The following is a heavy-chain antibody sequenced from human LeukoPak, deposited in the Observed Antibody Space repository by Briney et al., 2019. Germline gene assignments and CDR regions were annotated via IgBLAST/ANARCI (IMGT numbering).Heavy chain of an antibody. J-gene: IGHJ4*02. CDR3: AKSRGSGRTKPRGVNFDY. CDR2: ISDGGSVT. V-gene: IGHV3-23*01. D-gene: IGHD3-10*01. CDR1: GFTFSDFA. Sequence: GGSLRLSCAASGFTFSDFAMSWVRQAPGKGLEWVSTISDGGSVTYYADSVKGRFTISRDNSKNTLFLQMGSLRAEDTAVYYCAKSRGSGRTKPRGVNFDYWGQATLVTVSS.